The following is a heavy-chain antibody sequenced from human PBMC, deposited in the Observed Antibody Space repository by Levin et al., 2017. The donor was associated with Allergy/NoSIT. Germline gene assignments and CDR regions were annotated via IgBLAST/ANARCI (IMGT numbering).Heavy chain of an antibody. CDR2: ISYDGSNK. D-gene: IGHD3-22*01. J-gene: IGHJ4*02. CDR3: AKEEEDSSGYYWGRGGGYFDY. V-gene: IGHV3-30*18. CDR1: GFTFSSYG. Sequence: GESLKISCAASGFTFSSYGMHWVRQAPGKGLEWVAVISYDGSNKYYADSVKGRFTISRDNSKNTLYLQMNSLRAEDTAVYYCAKEEEDSSGYYWGRGGGYFDYWGQGTLVTVSS.